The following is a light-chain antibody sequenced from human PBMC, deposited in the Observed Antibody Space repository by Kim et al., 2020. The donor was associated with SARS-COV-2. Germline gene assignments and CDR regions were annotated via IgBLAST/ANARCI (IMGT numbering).Light chain of an antibody. CDR3: QQYYGTLYT. V-gene: IGKV4-1*01. Sequence: DIVMTQSPDSLAVSLGERATINCKSSQSVLYSSNNKNYLACYQQKPGQPPKLLIYWASTRESGVPDRFSGSGSGTDFTLTISSLQAEDVAVYYCQQYYGTLYTFGQGTKLEI. CDR1: QSVLYSSNNKNY. CDR2: WAS. J-gene: IGKJ2*01.